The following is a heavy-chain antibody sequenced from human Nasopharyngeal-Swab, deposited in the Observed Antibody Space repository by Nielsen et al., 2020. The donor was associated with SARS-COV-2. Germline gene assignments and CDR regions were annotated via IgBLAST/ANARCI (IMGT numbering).Heavy chain of an antibody. CDR1: GFTFSSYA. Sequence: GESLKISCAASGFTFSSYAMSWVRQAPGKGLEWVSAISGSGGSTYYADSVKGRFTISRDNSKNTLYLQMNSLRAEDTAVYYCTTDPVTMIVVSDAFDIWGQGTMVTVSS. CDR2: ISGSGGST. V-gene: IGHV3-23*01. D-gene: IGHD3-22*01. J-gene: IGHJ3*02. CDR3: TTDPVTMIVVSDAFDI.